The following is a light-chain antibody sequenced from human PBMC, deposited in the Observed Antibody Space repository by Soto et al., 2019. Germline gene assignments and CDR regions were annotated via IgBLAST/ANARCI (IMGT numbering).Light chain of an antibody. CDR3: QKYGRSPFT. CDR1: QSVSSNN. J-gene: IGKJ3*01. Sequence: EIVLTQSPGTLSLSPGERATLSCRASQSVSSNNLAWYQQRPGQAPRVVIYGASTRATGIPERFSGSGSGTDFPLTISRLETEDFAVYYCQKYGRSPFTLGPGTKVDIK. V-gene: IGKV3-20*01. CDR2: GAS.